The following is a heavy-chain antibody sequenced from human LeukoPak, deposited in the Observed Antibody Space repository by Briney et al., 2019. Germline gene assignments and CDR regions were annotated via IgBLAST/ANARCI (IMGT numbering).Heavy chain of an antibody. J-gene: IGHJ4*02. CDR3: AREDSGWYVDY. CDR1: GYTFTSYA. V-gene: IGHV1-2*02. CDR2: INPNSAGT. D-gene: IGHD6-19*01. Sequence: ASVTVSCKASGYTFTSYAMNWVRQAPGQGLEWMGWINPNSAGTNYAQKFEGRVTMTRDTSISTAYMELSRLRSDDTAVYYCAREDSGWYVDYWGQGTLVTVSS.